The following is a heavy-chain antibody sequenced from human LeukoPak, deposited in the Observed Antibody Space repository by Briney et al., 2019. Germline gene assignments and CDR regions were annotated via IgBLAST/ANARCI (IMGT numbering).Heavy chain of an antibody. J-gene: IGHJ4*02. CDR3: APAPPVATIDY. CDR2: ISGSGGST. V-gene: IGHV3-23*01. Sequence: GGSLRLSCAASGFTFSSYTMSWVRQAPGKGLEWVSAISGSGGSTYYADSVKGRFTISRDNSKNTLYLQMNSLRAEDTAVYYRAPAPPVATIDYWGQGTLVTVSS. D-gene: IGHD5-12*01. CDR1: GFTFSSYT.